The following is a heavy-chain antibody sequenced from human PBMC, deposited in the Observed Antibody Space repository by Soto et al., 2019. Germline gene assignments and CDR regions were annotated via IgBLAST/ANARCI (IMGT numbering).Heavy chain of an antibody. V-gene: IGHV4-30-4*01. Sequence: QVQLQGSGPGLVKPSQTLSLTCSVSGGSISSGDYYWSWIRQPPGKGLGGIGHIYYSGSTSYNPSLKSRVAISVDTSKNQLSLKLSSVTAADTAVYYCARGFDDSSGYYGALGYWGQGTLVTVSS. CDR1: GGSISSGDYY. D-gene: IGHD3-22*01. J-gene: IGHJ4*02. CDR2: IYYSGST. CDR3: ARGFDDSSGYYGALGY.